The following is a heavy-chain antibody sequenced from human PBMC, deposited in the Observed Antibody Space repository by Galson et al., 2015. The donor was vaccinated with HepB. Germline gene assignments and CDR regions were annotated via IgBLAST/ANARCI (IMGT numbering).Heavy chain of an antibody. CDR2: INTNTGNP. Sequence: SVKVSCKASGYTFTGYAMNWVRQAPGQGLEWMGWINTNTGNPTYAQGFTGRFVFSLDTSVSTAYLQISSLKAEDTAVYYCARDSTRGTDIVATYDYWGQGTLVTVSS. J-gene: IGHJ4*02. V-gene: IGHV7-4-1*02. CDR3: ARDSTRGTDIVATYDY. D-gene: IGHD5-12*01. CDR1: GYTFTGYA.